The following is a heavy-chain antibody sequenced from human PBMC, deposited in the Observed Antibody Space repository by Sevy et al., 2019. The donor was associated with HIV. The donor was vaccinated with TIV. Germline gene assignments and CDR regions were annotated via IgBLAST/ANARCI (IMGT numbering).Heavy chain of an antibody. D-gene: IGHD3-16*02. J-gene: IGHJ5*01. CDR2: IDPRGNER. CDR1: GFTFDTFW. Sequence: GESLKISCAASGFTFDTFWMGWVRQAPGRGLEWVASIDPRGNERDYLDSLKGRFTISRDNAKNSLYLQMHSLKGGDTALYYCVRVLWDVLVVPAATPSPWLDSWGQGTLVTVSS. CDR3: VRVLWDVLVVPAATPSPWLDS. V-gene: IGHV3-7*01.